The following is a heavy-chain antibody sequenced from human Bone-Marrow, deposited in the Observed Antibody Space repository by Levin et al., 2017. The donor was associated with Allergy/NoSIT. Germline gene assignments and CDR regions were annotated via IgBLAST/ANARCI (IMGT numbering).Heavy chain of an antibody. CDR3: ARDRSVGPVSSQLYYFDS. CDR2: IKDIYGKI. V-gene: IGHV3-21*04. D-gene: IGHD1-1*01. J-gene: IGHJ4*02. CDR1: GFSLGRYT. Sequence: GGSLRLSCVVSGFSLGRYTMNWVRRAPGRGLEWVAYIKDIYGKINYADSVNGRFTISRDTATNLLYLQMDNLRVDDTAIYYCARDRSVGPVSSQLYYFDSWGQGTLVTVSS.